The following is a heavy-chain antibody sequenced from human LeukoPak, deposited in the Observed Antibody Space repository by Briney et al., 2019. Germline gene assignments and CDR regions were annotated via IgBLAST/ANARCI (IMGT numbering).Heavy chain of an antibody. CDR1: GGSISSYY. V-gene: IGHV4-59*01. D-gene: IGHD3-10*01. Sequence: SETLSLTCTVSGGSISSYYWSWIRQPPGRGLEWIGYIYYSGSTNYNPSLKSRVTISVDTSKNQFSLKLSSVTAADTAVYYCARAYYYGSGSYAFDIWGQGTMVTVSS. CDR2: IYYSGST. CDR3: ARAYYYGSGSYAFDI. J-gene: IGHJ3*02.